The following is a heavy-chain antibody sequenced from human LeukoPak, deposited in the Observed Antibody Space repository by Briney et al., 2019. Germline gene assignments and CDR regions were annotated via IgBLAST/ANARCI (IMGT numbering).Heavy chain of an antibody. D-gene: IGHD1-1*01. V-gene: IGHV3-48*01. CDR3: ARVRDATARGSFDP. Sequence: GGSLRPLCGASGLPFSRYSMQGARQARGKARECVSYISSSSRNIYYADSVKGRFTVSRDNAKNSLYLQMNSLRAEDTAVYYCARVRDATARGSFDPWGQGTLVTVSS. CDR1: GLPFSRYS. CDR2: ISSSSRNI. J-gene: IGHJ5*02.